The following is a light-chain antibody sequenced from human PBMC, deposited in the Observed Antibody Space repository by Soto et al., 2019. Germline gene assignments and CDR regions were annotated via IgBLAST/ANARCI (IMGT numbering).Light chain of an antibody. Sequence: EIVLTQSPGTLSLSPGERATLSCRASQSVSSSYLAWYRQKPGQAPRLLIYGASGRATGIPDRFSGSGSGTDFTLTISRLEPEDFAVYYCRQYGSSPLFTFGAGTKVDIK. CDR2: GAS. J-gene: IGKJ3*01. CDR1: QSVSSSY. V-gene: IGKV3-20*01. CDR3: RQYGSSPLFT.